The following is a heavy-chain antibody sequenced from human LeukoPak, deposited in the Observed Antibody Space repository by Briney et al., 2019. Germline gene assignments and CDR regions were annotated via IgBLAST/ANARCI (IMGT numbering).Heavy chain of an antibody. CDR3: ARGYCSSTSCFGDNWFDP. J-gene: IGHJ5*02. CDR2: INPNSGGT. Sequence: ASVKVSCKASGYTFTGYYMHWVRQAPGQGLEWMGWINPNSGGTNYAQKFQGRVTMTRDTSISTAYMELSRLRSDDTAVYYCARGYCSSTSCFGDNWFDPWGQGTLVTVSS. V-gene: IGHV1-2*02. CDR1: GYTFTGYY. D-gene: IGHD2-2*01.